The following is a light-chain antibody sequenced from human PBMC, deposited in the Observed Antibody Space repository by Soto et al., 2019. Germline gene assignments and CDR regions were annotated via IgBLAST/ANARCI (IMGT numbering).Light chain of an antibody. V-gene: IGKV1D-12*01. J-gene: IGKJ5*01. CDR2: AAS. CDR1: QDVGRW. Sequence: DIQITQSPSSLSASVGDTVTIACRWSQDVGRWLSWYQQKPGKAPKILIFAASSLQSGVPSRFSGSGSGTDFTLTITSLQSEDFATYYCQHAKSFPVTFGQGTRLEIK. CDR3: QHAKSFPVT.